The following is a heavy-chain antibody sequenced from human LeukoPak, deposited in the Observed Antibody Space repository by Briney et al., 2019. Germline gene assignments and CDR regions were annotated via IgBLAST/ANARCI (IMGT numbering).Heavy chain of an antibody. D-gene: IGHD4-23*01. V-gene: IGHV4-34*01. CDR2: INHSGST. CDR3: TYGGNSGYYYYYYMDV. Sequence: SETLSLTCAVYGGSFSGYYWSWIRQPPGKGLEWIGEINHSGSTNYNPSLKSRVTISVDTSKNQFSLKLSSVTAADTAVYYCTYGGNSGYYYYYYMDVWGKGTTVTVSS. J-gene: IGHJ6*03. CDR1: GGSFSGYY.